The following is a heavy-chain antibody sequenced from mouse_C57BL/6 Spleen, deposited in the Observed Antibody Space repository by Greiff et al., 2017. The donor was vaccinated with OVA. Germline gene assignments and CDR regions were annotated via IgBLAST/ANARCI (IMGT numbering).Heavy chain of an antibody. CDR1: GYTFTSYW. CDR2: IDPSDSYT. D-gene: IGHD2-4*01. V-gene: IGHV1-50*01. Sequence: QVQLQQPGAELVKPGASVKLSCKASGYTFTSYWMQWVKQRPGPGLEWIGEIDPSDSYTNYNQKFKGKATLTVDTSSSTAYMQLSSLTAEDSAVYYCARRGLRGFDDWGQGTTLTVSS. CDR3: ARRGLRGFDD. J-gene: IGHJ2*01.